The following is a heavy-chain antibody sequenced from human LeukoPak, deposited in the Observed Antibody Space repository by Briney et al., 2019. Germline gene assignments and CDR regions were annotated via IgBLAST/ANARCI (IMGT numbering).Heavy chain of an antibody. J-gene: IGHJ3*02. CDR2: ISTYNGNT. CDR1: GYTFTSHG. V-gene: IGHV1-18*01. CDR3: AREAGYYDSSGYNDAFDI. D-gene: IGHD3-22*01. Sequence: ASVKVSCKASGYTFTSHGISWVRQAPGQGLEWMGWISTYNGNTNYAQKLQGRVSMTTDTSTSTVYMELSSLRSEDTAVYYCAREAGYYDSSGYNDAFDIWGQGTMVTVSS.